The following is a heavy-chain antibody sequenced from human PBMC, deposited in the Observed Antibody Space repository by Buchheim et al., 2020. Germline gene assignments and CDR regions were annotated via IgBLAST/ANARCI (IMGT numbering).Heavy chain of an antibody. CDR2: ISGSGDAT. D-gene: IGHD4/OR15-4a*01. CDR1: GFTFSSYG. V-gene: IGHV3-23*01. Sequence: EVQLLESGGGLIQPGGSLRLSCAASGFTFSSYGMTWVRQTPGRGLEWVSLISGSGDATYHADSVKGRFTISRDNSKNTLYLHMSSLRAEDTAVYYCAKGTGAHAARYFDYWGQGTL. CDR3: AKGTGAHAARYFDY. J-gene: IGHJ4*02.